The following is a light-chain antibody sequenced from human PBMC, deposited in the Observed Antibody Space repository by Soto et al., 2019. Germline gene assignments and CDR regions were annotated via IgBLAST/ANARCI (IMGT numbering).Light chain of an antibody. CDR3: SSYTTRNNLVV. V-gene: IGLV2-14*01. J-gene: IGLJ2*01. CDR1: SSDIGGYNY. Sequence: QSALTQPASVSGSPGQSITISCSGTSSDIGGYNYVAWYQQHPGKAPKLMIYEVSSRPSGVSNRFSGSKSGNTASLTISGLQAEDEADYYCSSYTTRNNLVVFGGGTKLTVL. CDR2: EVS.